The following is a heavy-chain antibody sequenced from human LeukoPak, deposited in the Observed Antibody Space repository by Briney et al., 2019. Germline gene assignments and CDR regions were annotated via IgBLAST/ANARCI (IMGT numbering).Heavy chain of an antibody. J-gene: IGHJ4*02. D-gene: IGHD3-22*01. V-gene: IGHV3-23*01. CDR3: AKARWYYYDSSGYAIDY. CDR2: ISGSGGST. CDR1: GFTFSTYA. Sequence: PGGSLRLSCAASGFTFSTYAMSWVRQAPGKGLEWVSGISGSGGSTYYADSVKGRFTISRDNSKNTLYLQMNSLRAEDTAVYYCAKARWYYYDSSGYAIDYWGQGTLVTVSS.